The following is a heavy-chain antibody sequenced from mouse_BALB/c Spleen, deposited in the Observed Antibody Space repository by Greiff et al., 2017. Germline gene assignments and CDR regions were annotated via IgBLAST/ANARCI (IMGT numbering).Heavy chain of an antibody. V-gene: IGHV5-9-3*01. CDR3: ASELGRGAY. CDR2: ISSGGSYT. D-gene: IGHD4-1*01. Sequence: DVQLVESGGGLVKPGGSLKLSCAASGFTFSSYAMSWVRQTPEKRLEWVATISSGGSYTYYPDSVKGRFTISRDNAKNTLYLQMSSLRSEDTAMYYGASELGRGAYWGQGTLVTVSA. CDR1: GFTFSSYA. J-gene: IGHJ3*01.